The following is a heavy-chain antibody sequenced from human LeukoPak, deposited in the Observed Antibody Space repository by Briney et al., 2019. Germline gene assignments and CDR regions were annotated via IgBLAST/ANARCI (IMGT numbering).Heavy chain of an antibody. D-gene: IGHD3-22*01. CDR1: GDSISNYY. CDR2: IYSGGST. J-gene: IGHJ4*02. CDR3: ARHEDDSSGYYYYFDY. V-gene: IGHV4-59*08. Sequence: SETLSLTCTVSGDSISNYYWSWIRQSPGTGLEWIGYIYSGGSTNYNPSLKSRVTMSVDTSKNQFSLKLSSVTAADTAVYYCARHEDDSSGYYYYFDYWGQGTLVTVSS.